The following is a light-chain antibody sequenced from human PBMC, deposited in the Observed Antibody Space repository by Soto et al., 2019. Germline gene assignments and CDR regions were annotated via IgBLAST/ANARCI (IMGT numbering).Light chain of an antibody. CDR2: AVN. Sequence: QSALTQPRSVSGSPGQSVTISCTGTSIDVGDYNYVSWYQQHPGKAPKLLIYAVNMRPSGVPDRFSGSKSDNTASLTISGLQAEDEADYSCCSYAGSYTWVFGGGTKLTVL. CDR1: SIDVGDYNY. J-gene: IGLJ3*02. CDR3: CSYAGSYTWV. V-gene: IGLV2-11*01.